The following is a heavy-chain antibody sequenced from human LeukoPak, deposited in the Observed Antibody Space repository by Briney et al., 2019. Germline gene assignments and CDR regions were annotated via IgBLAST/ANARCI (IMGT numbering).Heavy chain of an antibody. D-gene: IGHD2-2*01. CDR3: ARVGDCSSTSCYDN. CDR1: GGSISSGGYY. J-gene: IGHJ4*02. CDR2: IYYSGST. V-gene: IGHV4-31*03. Sequence: PSQTLSLTCTVSGGSISSGGYYWSWIRQHPGKGLEWIGYIYYSGSTYYNPSLKSRVTISVDTSKNQFSLKLSSVTAADTAVYYCARVGDCSSTSCYDNWGQGTLVTVSS.